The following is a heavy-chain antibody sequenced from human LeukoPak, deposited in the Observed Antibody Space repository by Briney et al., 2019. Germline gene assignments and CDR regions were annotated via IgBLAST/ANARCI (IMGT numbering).Heavy chain of an antibody. CDR2: INPSGGST. CDR3: ATLIAARATEADY. J-gene: IGHJ4*02. CDR1: GYTFTSYY. Sequence: VASVKVSCKASGYTFTSYYMHWVRQAPGQGLEWMGIINPSGGSTSYAQKFQGRVTMTRDMSTSTVYMALSSLRSEDTAVYYCATLIAARATEADYWGQGTLVTVSS. V-gene: IGHV1-46*01. D-gene: IGHD6-6*01.